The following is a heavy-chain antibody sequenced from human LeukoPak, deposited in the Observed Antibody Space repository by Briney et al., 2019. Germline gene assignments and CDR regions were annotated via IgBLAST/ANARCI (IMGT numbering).Heavy chain of an antibody. CDR3: ATYRQVLLPFES. J-gene: IGHJ4*02. D-gene: IGHD2-8*02. CDR2: IFPSGGKI. CDR1: GFTFSTFA. Sequence: GGSLRLSCAASGFTFSTFAMIWVRQPPGKGLEWVSSIFPSGGKIHYADSVRGRFTISRDNSKSTLSLQMNSLRAEDTAIYYCATYRQVLLPFESWGQGTLVTVSS. V-gene: IGHV3-23*01.